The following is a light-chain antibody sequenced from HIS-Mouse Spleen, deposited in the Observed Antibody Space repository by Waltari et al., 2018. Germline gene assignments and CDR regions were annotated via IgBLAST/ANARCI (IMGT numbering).Light chain of an antibody. V-gene: IGLV2-14*03. CDR3: SSYTSSSTQV. CDR1: SSDVGGYNY. Sequence: QSALTQPASVSGSPGQSITISCTGTSSDVGGYNYVSWYQQHPGKAPKLMIYDGSNRPSGVSNRFSGSKSGNTASLTISGLQAEDEADYYCSSYTSSSTQVFGTGTKVTVL. CDR2: DGS. J-gene: IGLJ1*01.